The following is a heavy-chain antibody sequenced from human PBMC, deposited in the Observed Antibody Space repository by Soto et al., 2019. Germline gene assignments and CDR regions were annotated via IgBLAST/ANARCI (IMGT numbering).Heavy chain of an antibody. Sequence: PGGSLRLSCSASGFTFNNFGMNWVRQAPGKGLEWVSAISGSATDTHYGDSVRGRFAVSRDNSNDTLYLHMKSLRAEDTAVYYCAKDLGCDLSGHFDSWRQGILATVSS. CDR2: ISGSATDT. CDR1: GFTFNNFG. CDR3: AKDLGCDLSGHFDS. D-gene: IGHD2-15*01. V-gene: IGHV3-23*01. J-gene: IGHJ4*02.